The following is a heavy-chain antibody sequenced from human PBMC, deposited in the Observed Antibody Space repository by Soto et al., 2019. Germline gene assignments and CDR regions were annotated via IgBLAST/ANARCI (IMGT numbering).Heavy chain of an antibody. CDR2: IYYSGNT. CDR1: GGSISSSSFY. V-gene: IGHV4-39*01. J-gene: IGHJ5*02. Sequence: SETLSLTCSVSGGSISSSSFYWGWIRQSPGKGLEWIGSIYYSGNTYYNPSLESRVAISADTSTNQFSPKLSSVTAADTAVYYCVRRRASTPNWFDPWGQGALVTVSS. CDR3: VRRRASTPNWFDP.